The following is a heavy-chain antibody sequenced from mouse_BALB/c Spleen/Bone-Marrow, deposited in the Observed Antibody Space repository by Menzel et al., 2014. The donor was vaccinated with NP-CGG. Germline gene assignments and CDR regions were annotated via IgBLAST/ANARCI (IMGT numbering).Heavy chain of an antibody. CDR1: GFTFSSFG. D-gene: IGHD2-4*01. CDR2: ISNGSSTI. Sequence: EVNLVESGGGLVQPGGSRKLSCAASGFTFSSFGMHWVRQAPEKGLEWVAYISNGSSTIYYADTVKGRFTISRDNPKNTLFLQMTSLRSEDTAMYYCARKGAMITRYYAMDYWGQGTSVTVSS. J-gene: IGHJ4*01. V-gene: IGHV5-17*02. CDR3: ARKGAMITRYYAMDY.